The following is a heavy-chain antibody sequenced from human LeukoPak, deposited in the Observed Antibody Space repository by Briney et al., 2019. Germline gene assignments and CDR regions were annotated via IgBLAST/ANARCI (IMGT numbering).Heavy chain of an antibody. CDR1: GFTFRTYA. D-gene: IGHD4-17*01. J-gene: IGHJ3*01. CDR3: ARDPNGDYIGAFDF. CDR2: IRAGGDTT. Sequence: GGSLRLSCTASGFTFRTYAMIWVRQAPGKGLEWVSAIRAGGDTTVYADAVRGRFTISRDNSNNVLYLQMNELRADDTAVYYCARDPNGDYIGAFDFWGQGTMVTVSS. V-gene: IGHV3-23*01.